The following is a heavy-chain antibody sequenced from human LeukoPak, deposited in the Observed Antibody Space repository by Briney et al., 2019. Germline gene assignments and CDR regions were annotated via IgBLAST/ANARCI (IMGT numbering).Heavy chain of an antibody. CDR2: ISGGGGVT. CDR1: GFTFSSYA. CDR3: AKDPRVATIEIFDY. Sequence: GGSLRFSCAASGFTFSSYAMSWVRQAPGKGLEWVSAISGGGGVTYYADSVKGRFTISRDNSKNTLYLQMNSLRAEDTAVYYCAKDPRVATIEIFDYWGQGTLVTVSS. D-gene: IGHD5-12*01. V-gene: IGHV3-23*01. J-gene: IGHJ4*02.